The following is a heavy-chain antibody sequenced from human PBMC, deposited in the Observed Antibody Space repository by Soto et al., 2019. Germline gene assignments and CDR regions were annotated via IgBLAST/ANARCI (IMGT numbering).Heavy chain of an antibody. V-gene: IGHV3-30-3*01. Sequence: QVQLVESGGGVVQPGRSLRLSCAASGFTFSIHSMHWVRQAPGKGLEWVAIISDDDSKKFYADSVKGRFTISRDNSKNTLYLQMNSLRAEDTAVYYCAREVYYDFWSGFNTHPYYFDYWGQGTLVTVSS. CDR2: ISDDDSKK. CDR1: GFTFSIHS. J-gene: IGHJ4*02. D-gene: IGHD3-3*01. CDR3: AREVYYDFWSGFNTHPYYFDY.